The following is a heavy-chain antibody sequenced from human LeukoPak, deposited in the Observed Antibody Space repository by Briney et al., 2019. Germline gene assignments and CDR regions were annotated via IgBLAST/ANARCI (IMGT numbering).Heavy chain of an antibody. CDR2: ISHSGST. J-gene: IGHJ4*02. Sequence: GTLSLTSAVSGGSISSTNWWSWVRPPPGKGLEWIGEISHSGSTNYNPSLKSRVTISVHTSKNQFSLRLNSVTAADTAVYYCARDSAPNLLAYFDYWGQGILVNVSS. CDR1: GGSISSTNW. D-gene: IGHD2/OR15-2a*01. CDR3: ARDSAPNLLAYFDY. V-gene: IGHV4-4*02.